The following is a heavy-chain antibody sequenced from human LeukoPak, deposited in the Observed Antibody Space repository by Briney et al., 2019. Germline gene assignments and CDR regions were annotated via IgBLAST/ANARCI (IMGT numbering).Heavy chain of an antibody. CDR2: ISGSGGST. J-gene: IGHJ4*02. D-gene: IGHD5-24*01. CDR1: GFTFSNYA. CDR3: AKVATINLDYFDY. Sequence: PGGSLRLSCAGSGFTFSNYAMSWVRQAPGKGLEWVSAISGSGGSTYYADSVKGRFTISRDNSKNTLYLQMNSLRAEDTAVYYCAKVATINLDYFDYWGQGTLVTVSS. V-gene: IGHV3-23*01.